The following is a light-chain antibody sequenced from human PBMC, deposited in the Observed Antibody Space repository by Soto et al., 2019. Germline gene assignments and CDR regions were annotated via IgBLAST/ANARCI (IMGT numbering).Light chain of an antibody. J-gene: IGLJ1*01. Sequence: QSALTQPASVSGSPGQSITISCTGTRSDVGAYNYVSWYQQLPGKAPKLMIYDVSNRPSGVSNRFSGSKSGNTASLTISGLQAEYETDYYCFSYTTSSTYVFGTGTKLTVL. CDR1: RSDVGAYNY. CDR3: FSYTTSSTYV. V-gene: IGLV2-14*03. CDR2: DVS.